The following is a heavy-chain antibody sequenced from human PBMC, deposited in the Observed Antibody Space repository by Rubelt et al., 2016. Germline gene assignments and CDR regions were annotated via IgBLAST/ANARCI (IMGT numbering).Heavy chain of an antibody. V-gene: IGHV4-34*11. CDR3: AREELGIGDAFDI. CDR1: GGSFSGSY. CDR2: IYYSGST. Sequence: QVQLQQWGARLLKPSEALSLTCAVFGGSFSGSYWTWIRQPPGKGLEWIGYIYYSGSTSYNPSLRSRVTISVDTTKNQFSLRLSSVTAADTAVYYCAREELGIGDAFDIWGQGTMVTVSS. J-gene: IGHJ3*02. D-gene: IGHD7-27*01.